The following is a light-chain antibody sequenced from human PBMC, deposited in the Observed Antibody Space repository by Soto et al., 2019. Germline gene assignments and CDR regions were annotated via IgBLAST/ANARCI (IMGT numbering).Light chain of an antibody. Sequence: DIQMTQSPSTLSASVGDRVTITCRASQSISSWLAWYQQKPGKAPKLLIYKASSLESGVPSRFSGSGYGTEFTLTISSRQPDDFATYYCQQYNSYWTCGQGTKVEIK. CDR3: QQYNSYWT. V-gene: IGKV1-5*03. J-gene: IGKJ1*01. CDR1: QSISSW. CDR2: KAS.